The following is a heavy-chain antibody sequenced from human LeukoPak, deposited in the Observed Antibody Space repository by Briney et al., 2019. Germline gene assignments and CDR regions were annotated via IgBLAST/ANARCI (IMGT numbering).Heavy chain of an antibody. CDR3: AREKYSSSPEYFDY. CDR2: IYSGGST. D-gene: IGHD6-6*01. Sequence: GSLRLSCAASGFTVSSNYMSWVRQAPGKGLEWVSVIYSGGSTYYADSVKGRFTISRDNSKNTLYLQMNSLRAEDTAVYYCAREKYSSSPEYFDYWGQGTLVTVSS. CDR1: GFTVSSNY. V-gene: IGHV3-66*02. J-gene: IGHJ4*02.